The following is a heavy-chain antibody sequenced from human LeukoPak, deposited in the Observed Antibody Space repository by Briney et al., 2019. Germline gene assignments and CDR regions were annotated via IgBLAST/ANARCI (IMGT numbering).Heavy chain of an antibody. CDR2: IFTSGST. CDR3: AREGYSSPDS. Sequence: PSETLSLTCSVSGASINSGTHYWSWIRQPAGKGLEWIGRIFTSGSTNYNPSLKSRVIISLDTSKNHFSLKLTSVTASDTAVYYCAREGYSSPDSWGQGTLVTVSS. J-gene: IGHJ5*01. CDR1: GASINSGTHY. D-gene: IGHD5-18*01. V-gene: IGHV4-61*02.